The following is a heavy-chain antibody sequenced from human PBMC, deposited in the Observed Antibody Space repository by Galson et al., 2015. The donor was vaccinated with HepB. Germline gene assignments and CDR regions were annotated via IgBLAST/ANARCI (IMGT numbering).Heavy chain of an antibody. J-gene: IGHJ4*02. D-gene: IGHD4-17*01. Sequence: SLRLSCAASGFTFGDYAMSWVRQAPGKGLEWVGFIRSKAYGGTTEYAASVKGRFTISRDDSKSIAYLQMNSLKTEDTAVYYCTRVNHPSYGDYDYWGQGTLVTVSS. V-gene: IGHV3-49*04. CDR3: TRVNHPSYGDYDY. CDR1: GFTFGDYA. CDR2: IRSKAYGGTT.